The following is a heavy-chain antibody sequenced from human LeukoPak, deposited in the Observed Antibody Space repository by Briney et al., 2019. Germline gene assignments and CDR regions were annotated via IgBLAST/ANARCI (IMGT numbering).Heavy chain of an antibody. CDR3: ARDLLYQLLSNYYYYMDV. CDR2: INPSGGST. CDR1: GYTFTSYY. Sequence: ASVKVSCKASGYTFTSYYMHWVRQAPGQGLEWMGIINPSGGSTSYAQKFQGRVTMTRDMSTSTVYMELSSLRSEDTAVYYCARDLLYQLLSNYYYYMDVWGKGTTVTVSS. D-gene: IGHD2-2*01. V-gene: IGHV1-46*01. J-gene: IGHJ6*03.